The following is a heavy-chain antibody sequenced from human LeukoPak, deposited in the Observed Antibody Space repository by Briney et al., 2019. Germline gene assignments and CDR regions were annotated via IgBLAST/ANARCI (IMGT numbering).Heavy chain of an antibody. J-gene: IGHJ4*02. V-gene: IGHV3-33*01. Sequence: PGGSLRLSCAASGFTFSSYGMHWVRQAPGKGLEWVAVIWYDGSNKYYADSVKGRFTISRDNSKNTLYLQMNSLRAEDTAVYYCARDPRRNYYDSSGYDYWGQGTLVTVSS. CDR3: ARDPRRNYYDSSGYDY. CDR2: IWYDGSNK. D-gene: IGHD3-22*01. CDR1: GFTFSSYG.